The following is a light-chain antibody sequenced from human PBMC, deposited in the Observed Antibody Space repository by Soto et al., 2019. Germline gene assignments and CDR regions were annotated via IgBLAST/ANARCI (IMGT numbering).Light chain of an antibody. J-gene: IGLJ1*01. CDR2: EVN. V-gene: IGLV2-14*01. CDR3: RSYTSSSTLYV. Sequence: QSVLTQPASVSGSPRQSITISCTGASSDVGGYTYVSWYQQHPGKAPKLIIYEVNNRPSGVSHRFSGSKSGNTASLTISGLQAEDEADYYCRSYTSSSTLYVFGTGSKGTVL. CDR1: SSDVGGYTY.